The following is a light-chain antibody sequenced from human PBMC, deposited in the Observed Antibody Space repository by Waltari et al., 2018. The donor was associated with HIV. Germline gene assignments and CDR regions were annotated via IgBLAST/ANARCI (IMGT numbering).Light chain of an antibody. Sequence: IQLTQSPSFLSASVGDSVTTTCRASQAINTYLAWYQQKPGKAPKPLMYAASTLQRGVPPTFSGSGSGTEFTLTINALHPGDFATYYCQQFHSFPLTFGGGTNVE. CDR1: QAINTY. CDR2: AAS. CDR3: QQFHSFPLT. V-gene: IGKV1-9*01. J-gene: IGKJ4*01.